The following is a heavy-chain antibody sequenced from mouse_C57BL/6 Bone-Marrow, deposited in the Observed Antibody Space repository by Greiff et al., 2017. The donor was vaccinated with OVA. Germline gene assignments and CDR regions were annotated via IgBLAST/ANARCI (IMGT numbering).Heavy chain of an antibody. V-gene: IGHV5-6*01. J-gene: IGHJ2*01. D-gene: IGHD1-1*01. CDR3: ARLGEYGSYFDF. CDR1: GFTFSSYG. Sequence: EVKVVESGGDLVKPGGSLKLSCAASGFTFSSYGMSWVRQTPDKRLEWVATISSGGRCTYYPDSVKGRSTISSDNAKNTPYLQMSSLKSENTAMYYCARLGEYGSYFDFWGQGTTLPVSS. CDR2: ISSGGRCT.